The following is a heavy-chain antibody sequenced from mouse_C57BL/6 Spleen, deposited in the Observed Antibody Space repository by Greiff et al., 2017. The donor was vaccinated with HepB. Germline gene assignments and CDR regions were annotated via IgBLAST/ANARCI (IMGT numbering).Heavy chain of an antibody. CDR2: IYPGSGNT. CDR3: AREGKLGRGYFDY. D-gene: IGHD4-1*01. J-gene: IGHJ2*01. Sequence: VQLQQSGAELVRPGASVKLSCKASGYTFTDYYINWVKQRPGQGLEWIARIYPGSGNTYYNEKFKGKATLTAEKSSSTAYMQLSSLTSEDSAVYFCAREGKLGRGYFDYWGQGTTLTVSS. V-gene: IGHV1-76*01. CDR1: GYTFTDYY.